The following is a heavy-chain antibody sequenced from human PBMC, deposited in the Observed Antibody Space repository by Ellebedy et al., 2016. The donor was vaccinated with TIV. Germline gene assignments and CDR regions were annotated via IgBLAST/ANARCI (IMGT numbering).Heavy chain of an antibody. V-gene: IGHV4-39*01. CDR3: ARHTSSSTWDAFDI. D-gene: IGHD6-13*01. CDR2: IYYSGST. Sequence: SETLSLTXTVSGGSISSSSYYWGWIRQPPGKGLEWIGSIYYSGSTYYNPSLKSRVTISVDTSKNQFSLKLSSVTAADTAVYYCARHTSSSTWDAFDIWGQGTMVTVSS. CDR1: GGSISSSSYY. J-gene: IGHJ3*02.